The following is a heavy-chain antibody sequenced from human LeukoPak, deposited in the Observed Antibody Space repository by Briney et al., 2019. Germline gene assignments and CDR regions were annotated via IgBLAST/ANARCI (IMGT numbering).Heavy chain of an antibody. J-gene: IGHJ3*02. CDR1: GFTFSRYW. V-gene: IGHV3-23*01. CDR3: AKDDGYSSSWYSGAFDI. CDR2: ISGSGGST. Sequence: GGSLRLSCAASGFTFSRYWMSWVRQAPGKGLEWVSAISGSGGSTYYADSVKGRFTISRDNSKNTLYLQMNSLRAEDTAVYYCAKDDGYSSSWYSGAFDIWGQGTMVTVSS. D-gene: IGHD6-13*01.